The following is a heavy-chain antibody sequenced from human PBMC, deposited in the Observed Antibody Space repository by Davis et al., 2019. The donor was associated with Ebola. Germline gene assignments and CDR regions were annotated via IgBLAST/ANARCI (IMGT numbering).Heavy chain of an antibody. Sequence: AASVKVSCKASGYTFTAYYMHWVRQAPGQGLEWMGIINPSGGSTSYAQKFQGRVTMTRDTSTSTVYMELSSLRSEDTAVYYCARVARWTGFDNWGQGTLVTVSS. D-gene: IGHD4-23*01. V-gene: IGHV1-46*01. J-gene: IGHJ4*02. CDR3: ARVARWTGFDN. CDR1: GYTFTAYY. CDR2: INPSGGST.